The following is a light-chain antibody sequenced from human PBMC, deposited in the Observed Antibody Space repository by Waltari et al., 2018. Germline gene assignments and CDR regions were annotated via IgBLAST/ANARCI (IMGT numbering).Light chain of an antibody. CDR2: DAS. V-gene: IGKV1-17*01. CDR1: QAISNY. CDR3: LQYHSAPFT. J-gene: IGKJ3*01. Sequence: DIQMTQSPSSLSASVGDRVTITCRASQAISNYLNWYHQKPGEAPKRLIYDASSLQSGVPSRFSGSGSGTVFTLIISSLQPEDFATYYCLQYHSAPFTFGPGTKLDIK.